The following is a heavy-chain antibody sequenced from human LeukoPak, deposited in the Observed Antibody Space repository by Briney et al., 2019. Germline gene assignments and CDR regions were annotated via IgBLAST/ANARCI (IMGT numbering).Heavy chain of an antibody. CDR3: AKVETAAAATLRGFGY. D-gene: IGHD6-13*01. J-gene: IGHJ4*02. CDR1: GFTFSSYA. Sequence: GGSLRLSCAASGFTFSSYAMSWVRQAPGKGPEWVSSIGGSGGSTYYADSVKGRFTISRDNSKNTLYLQMNSLRAEDTAVYYCAKVETAAAATLRGFGYWGQGTLVTVSS. V-gene: IGHV3-23*01. CDR2: IGGSGGST.